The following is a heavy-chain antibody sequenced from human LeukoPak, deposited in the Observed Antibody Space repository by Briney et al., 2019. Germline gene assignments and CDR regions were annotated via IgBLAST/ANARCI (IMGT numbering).Heavy chain of an antibody. Sequence: GESLKISCKGSGYSFSSYWIAWVRQMPGKGLEWMGIIYPGDSDTTYSPSFQGQVTISADKSISTAYLQWNSLKASDTAMYFCARRRSSTLIDYWGQGTLVTVSS. V-gene: IGHV5-51*01. CDR2: IYPGDSDT. CDR1: GYSFSSYW. D-gene: IGHD3-10*01. CDR3: ARRRSSTLIDY. J-gene: IGHJ4*02.